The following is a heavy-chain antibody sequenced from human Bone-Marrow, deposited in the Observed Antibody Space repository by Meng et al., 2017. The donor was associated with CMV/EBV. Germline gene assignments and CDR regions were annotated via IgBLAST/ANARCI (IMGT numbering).Heavy chain of an antibody. CDR3: ARRAAGDYYGMDV. CDR2: IYKGGTTT. J-gene: IGHJ6*02. Sequence: GEFLQISCAASGYTFSNYAMTWVRQAPGKGLECVSIIYKGGTTTFYADSVKGRFTISSDNSKNTLYLQMNSLRAEDTAVYYCARRAAGDYYGMDVWGQGTTVTVSS. CDR1: GYTFSNYA. V-gene: IGHV3-23*03. D-gene: IGHD6-13*01.